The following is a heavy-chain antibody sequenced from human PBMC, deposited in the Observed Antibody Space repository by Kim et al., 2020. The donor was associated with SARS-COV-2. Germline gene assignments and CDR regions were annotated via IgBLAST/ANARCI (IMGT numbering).Heavy chain of an antibody. CDR1: GGSISSYY. CDR2: IYYSGST. Sequence: SETLSLTCTVSGGSISSYYWSWIRQPPGKGLEWIGYIYYSGSTNYNPSLKSRVTISVDTSKNQFSLKLSSVTAADTAVYYCARFIAAQTIDYWGQGTLVTVSS. D-gene: IGHD6-13*01. V-gene: IGHV4-59*13. J-gene: IGHJ4*02. CDR3: ARFIAAQTIDY.